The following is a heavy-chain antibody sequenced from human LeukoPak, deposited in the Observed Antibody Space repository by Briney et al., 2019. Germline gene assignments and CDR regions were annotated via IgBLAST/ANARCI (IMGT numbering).Heavy chain of an antibody. D-gene: IGHD5-18*01. CDR1: GFTFSDYY. V-gene: IGHV3-11*01. Sequence: GGSLRLSCAASGFTFSDYYRGWIRQAPGKGLEWVSYISSSGSTIYYVDSVKGRFTISRDNAKNSLYLQMNSLRAEDTAVYYCARHELYTAMTTYYFDYWGQGTLVTVSS. CDR2: ISSSGSTI. J-gene: IGHJ4*02. CDR3: ARHELYTAMTTYYFDY.